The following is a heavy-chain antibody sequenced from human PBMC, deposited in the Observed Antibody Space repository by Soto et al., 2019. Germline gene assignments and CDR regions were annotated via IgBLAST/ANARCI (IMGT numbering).Heavy chain of an antibody. CDR3: ARRAWDSYYAIDV. CDR1: GCTYTDFA. V-gene: IGHV3-30*09. D-gene: IGHD3-22*01. Sequence: VQLVESGGGEVQPGRSLRLSCAASGCTYTDFALHWVRQAPGKGLEWVAIISYDGSDKYYADSVKGRFAISRDNPKNTLYLEMNSLRPEDTAVYFCARRAWDSYYAIDVWGQGTTVTV. CDR2: ISYDGSDK. J-gene: IGHJ6*02.